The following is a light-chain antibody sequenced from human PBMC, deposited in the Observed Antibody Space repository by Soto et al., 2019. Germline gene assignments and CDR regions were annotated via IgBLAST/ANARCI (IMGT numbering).Light chain of an antibody. CDR1: SSDVGGYNY. CDR2: GVT. J-gene: IGLJ2*01. V-gene: IGLV2-14*01. CDR3: SSYTSSTTLSVV. Sequence: QSALTQPASVSGSPGQSITISCTGTSSDVGGYNYVSWYQQHPGKAPKLMIYGVTNRPSGVSNRFSGSTSGNTASLTISGLQAEDEDDYYCSSYTSSTTLSVVFGGGTKLTVL.